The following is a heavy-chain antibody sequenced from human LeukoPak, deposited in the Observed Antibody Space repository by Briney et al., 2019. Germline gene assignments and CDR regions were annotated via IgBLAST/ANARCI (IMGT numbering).Heavy chain of an antibody. CDR3: ARGPMDDNYYYYYGMDV. J-gene: IGHJ6*04. D-gene: IGHD1-1*01. CDR2: IYSGGST. Sequence: TGGSLRLSCAASGFTVSSNYMSWVRQAPRKGLEWVSVIYSGGSTYYADSVKGRFTISRDNSKNTLYLQMNSLRAEDTAVYYCARGPMDDNYYYYYGMDVWGKGTTVTVSS. V-gene: IGHV3-53*01. CDR1: GFTVSSNY.